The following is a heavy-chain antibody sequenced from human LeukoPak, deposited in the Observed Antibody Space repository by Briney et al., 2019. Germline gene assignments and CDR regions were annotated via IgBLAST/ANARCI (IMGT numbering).Heavy chain of an antibody. V-gene: IGHV3-53*01. CDR2: IYSGGST. Sequence: PGRSLRLSCAASGFTVSSNYMSWVRQAPGKGLEWVSVIYSGGSTYYADSVKGRFTISRDNSKNTLYLQMNSLRAEDTAVYYCARGNYGVLFDYWGQGTLVTVSS. CDR1: GFTVSSNY. CDR3: ARGNYGVLFDY. J-gene: IGHJ4*02. D-gene: IGHD4-17*01.